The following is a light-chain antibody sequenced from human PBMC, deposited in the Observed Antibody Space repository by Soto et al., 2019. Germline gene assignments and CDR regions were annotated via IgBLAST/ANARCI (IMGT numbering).Light chain of an antibody. CDR3: QQTSGPPLT. CDR1: QSVSRF. V-gene: IGKV1-39*01. CDR2: GAS. J-gene: IGKJ4*01. Sequence: DIQMTQSPSSLSASVGDRVTLTCRASQSVSRFLNWYQQKPGKAPRLLIYGASNLQGGVPSRFSGSGSGTDFTLTITTLQPEDVATYDCQQTSGPPLTFGGGTKVEIK.